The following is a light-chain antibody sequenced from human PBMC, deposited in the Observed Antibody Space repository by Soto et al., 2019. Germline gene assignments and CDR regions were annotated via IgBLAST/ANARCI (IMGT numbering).Light chain of an antibody. CDR1: SSDGGGYNY. CDR3: CSYAGSNILI. CDR2: DVT. J-gene: IGLJ2*01. V-gene: IGLV2-11*01. Sequence: QSALTQPRSVSGSPGQSVTISCTGTSSDGGGYNYVSWYQRHPGKAPKLIISDVTKRPSGVPDRLSGSKSGNTASLTISGLQAEDEADYDCCSYAGSNILIFGGGTQLTVL.